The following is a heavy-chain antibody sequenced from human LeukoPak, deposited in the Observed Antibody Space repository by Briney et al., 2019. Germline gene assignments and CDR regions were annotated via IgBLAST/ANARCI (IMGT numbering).Heavy chain of an antibody. D-gene: IGHD3-22*01. J-gene: IGHJ4*02. CDR3: ARERNYYDSSGYESY. Sequence: GGSLRLSCAASGFTFSSYEMNWVRQAPGKGLEWVSYISSSGSTIYYADSVKGRFTIYRDNAKNSLYLQMNSLRAEDTAVYYCARERNYYDSSGYESYWGQGTLVTVSS. CDR2: ISSSGSTI. V-gene: IGHV3-48*03. CDR1: GFTFSSYE.